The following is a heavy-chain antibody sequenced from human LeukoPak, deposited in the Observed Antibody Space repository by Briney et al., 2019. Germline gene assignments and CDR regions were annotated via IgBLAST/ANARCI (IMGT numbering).Heavy chain of an antibody. CDR1: GGSFSGYY. V-gene: IGHV4-34*01. CDR2: INHSGST. Sequence: SETLSLTCAVYGGSFSGYYWSWIRQPPGKGLEWIGEINHSGSTNYNPSLKSRVTISVDTSKNQFSLKLSSVTAADTAVYYCARRGANTLGKWGQGTLVTVSS. D-gene: IGHD2-2*02. CDR3: ARRGANTLGK. J-gene: IGHJ4*02.